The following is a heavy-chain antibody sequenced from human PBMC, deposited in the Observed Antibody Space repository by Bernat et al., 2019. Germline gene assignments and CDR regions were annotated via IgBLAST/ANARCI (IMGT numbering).Heavy chain of an antibody. Sequence: QVQLVESGGGVVQPGRSLRLSCAASGFTFSSYGMHWVRQAPGKGLEWVAVISYDGSNKYYADSVKGRFTISRDNSKNTLYLQMNSLRAEDTAVYYCSTHPWGAAWIYTSDYWGQGTLVTVSS. J-gene: IGHJ4*02. CDR1: GFTFSSYG. CDR2: ISYDGSNK. D-gene: IGHD1-7*01. CDR3: STHPWGAAWIYTSDY. V-gene: IGHV3-30*19.